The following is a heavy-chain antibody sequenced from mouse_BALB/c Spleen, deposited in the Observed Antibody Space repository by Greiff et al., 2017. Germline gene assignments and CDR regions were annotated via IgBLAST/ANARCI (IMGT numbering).Heavy chain of an antibody. V-gene: IGHV1S81*02. Sequence: QVQLQQPGAELVKPGASVKLSCKASGYTFTSYWMHWVKQRPGQGLEWIGEINPSNGRTNYNEKFKSKATLTVDKSSSTAYMQLSSLTSEDSAVYDCARGEGYDGDWGEGTTLTVSA. CDR3: ARGEGYDGD. D-gene: IGHD2-2*01. CDR2: INPSNGRT. CDR1: GYTFTSYW. J-gene: IGHJ2*01.